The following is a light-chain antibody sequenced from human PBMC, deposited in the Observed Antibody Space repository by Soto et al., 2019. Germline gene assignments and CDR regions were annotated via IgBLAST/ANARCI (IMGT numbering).Light chain of an antibody. Sequence: IVMTQSPATLSVSPGERATLSCRASQSVSSNLAWYQQKPGQAPRLLIYGASTRATGIPARFSGSGSGTEFTLTISSQQSEDFAVYYCQQYNNGPTFGPGIKVDIK. V-gene: IGKV3-15*01. CDR3: QQYNNGPT. CDR1: QSVSSN. CDR2: GAS. J-gene: IGKJ3*01.